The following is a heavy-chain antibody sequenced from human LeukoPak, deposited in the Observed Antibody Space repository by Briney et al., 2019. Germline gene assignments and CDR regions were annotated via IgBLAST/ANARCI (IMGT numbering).Heavy chain of an antibody. Sequence: GGSLRLSCAASGFTFSSYSMNWVRQAPGKGLEWVSSISSSSSYIYYADSVKGRFTISRDNAKNSLYLQMNSLRAEDTAVYYCARGGGYCSSTSRYGYDYWGQGTLVTVSS. CDR1: GFTFSSYS. CDR3: ARGGGYCSSTSRYGYDY. D-gene: IGHD2-2*01. V-gene: IGHV3-21*01. CDR2: ISSSSSYI. J-gene: IGHJ4*02.